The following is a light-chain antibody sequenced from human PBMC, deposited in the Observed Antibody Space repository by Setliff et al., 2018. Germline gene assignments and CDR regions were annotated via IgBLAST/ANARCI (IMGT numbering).Light chain of an antibody. CDR2: GVS. CDR3: NAYTSGTTYV. J-gene: IGLJ1*01. CDR1: SSDVGSYDL. V-gene: IGLV2-14*03. Sequence: QSALAQPASVSGSPGQSITTSCSGTSSDVGSYDLVSWYQQHPGKAPKLIIYGVSDRPSGVSNRFSGSKSGNTASLTISGLQTEDEADYYCNAYTSGTTYVFGTGTKVTVL.